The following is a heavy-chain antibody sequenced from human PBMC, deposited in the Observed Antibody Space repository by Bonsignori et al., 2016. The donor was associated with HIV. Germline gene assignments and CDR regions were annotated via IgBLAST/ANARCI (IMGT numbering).Heavy chain of an antibody. CDR2: ISNIGDT. V-gene: IGHV4-30-4*01. CDR3: ARDNTLWFPTRYFDS. J-gene: IGHJ4*02. Sequence: WIRQPPGKGLEWVGYISNIGDTYYNPSLKSRIAVSVDTSKNSFSLKLNSVTVADTAVYFCARDNTLWFPTRYFDSWGQGILVTVSS. D-gene: IGHD3-10*01.